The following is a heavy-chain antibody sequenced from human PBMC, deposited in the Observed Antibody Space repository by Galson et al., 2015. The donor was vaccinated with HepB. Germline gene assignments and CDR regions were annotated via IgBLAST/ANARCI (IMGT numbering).Heavy chain of an antibody. D-gene: IGHD2-2*01. CDR3: ARELVRYCSSTSCYDYYYYGMDV. CDR1: GFTFSSYS. J-gene: IGHJ6*02. Sequence: SLRLSCAASGFTFSSYSMNWVRQAPGKGLEWVSYISSSSSTIYYADSVKGRFTISRDNAKNSLYLQMNSLRAEDTAVYYCARELVRYCSSTSCYDYYYYGMDVWGQGTTVTVSS. CDR2: ISSSSSTI. V-gene: IGHV3-48*01.